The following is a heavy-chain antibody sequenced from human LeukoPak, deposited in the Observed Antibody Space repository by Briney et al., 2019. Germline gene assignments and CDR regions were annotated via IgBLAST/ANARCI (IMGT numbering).Heavy chain of an antibody. CDR3: ARRGVDTAIYAFDI. CDR2: IKDSGSS. V-gene: IGHV4-34*01. D-gene: IGHD5-18*01. Sequence: SETLSLTCAVYVGSFRGYYWSWIRQPPGKGLEWIGEIKDSGSSSYNPSLKSRVTISVDTSKNQFSLKLSSVTAADTAVYYCARRGVDTAIYAFDIWSQGTMVTVSS. J-gene: IGHJ3*02. CDR1: VGSFRGYY.